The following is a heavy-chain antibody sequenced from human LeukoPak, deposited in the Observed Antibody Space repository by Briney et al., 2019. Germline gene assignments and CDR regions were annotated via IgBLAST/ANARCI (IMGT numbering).Heavy chain of an antibody. CDR1: GGSISTYY. J-gene: IGHJ4*01. Sequence: SETLSLTCSVSGGSISTYYWSWIRQPAGKGLEWIAQIHTSGSTNFKPSLKSRVSISMDTPNNQFSLMISSVTAADTAIYYCAGRGLSTGWTFDYWGHGTLVTVSS. V-gene: IGHV4-4*07. CDR3: AGRGLSTGWTFDY. CDR2: IHTSGST. D-gene: IGHD6-19*01.